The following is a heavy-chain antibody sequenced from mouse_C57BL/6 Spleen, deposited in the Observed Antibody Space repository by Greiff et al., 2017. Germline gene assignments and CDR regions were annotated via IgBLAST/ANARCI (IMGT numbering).Heavy chain of an antibody. Sequence: VQRVESGAELVRPGASVTLSCKASGYTFTDYEMHWVKQTPVHGLEWIGAIDPETGGTAYNQKFKGKAILTADKSSSTAYMELRSLTSEDSAVYYCTRYYDGPYYYAMDYWGQGTSVTVSS. J-gene: IGHJ4*01. CDR3: TRYYDGPYYYAMDY. CDR2: IDPETGGT. D-gene: IGHD2-3*01. CDR1: GYTFTDYE. V-gene: IGHV1-15*01.